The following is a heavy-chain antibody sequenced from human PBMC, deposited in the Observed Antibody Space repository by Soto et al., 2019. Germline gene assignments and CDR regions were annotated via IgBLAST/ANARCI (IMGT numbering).Heavy chain of an antibody. CDR2: ISYDGSNK. D-gene: IGHD2-15*01. V-gene: IGHV3-30*18. CDR1: GFTFSSYG. Sequence: QVQLVESGGGVVQPGRSLRLSCAASGFTFSSYGMHWVRQAPGKGLEWVAVISYDGSNKYYADSVKGRFTISRDNSKNPMYLQMNSLRAEDTAVYYCAKDRARYCGGGSCYSIFDYWGQGTLVTVSS. J-gene: IGHJ4*02. CDR3: AKDRARYCGGGSCYSIFDY.